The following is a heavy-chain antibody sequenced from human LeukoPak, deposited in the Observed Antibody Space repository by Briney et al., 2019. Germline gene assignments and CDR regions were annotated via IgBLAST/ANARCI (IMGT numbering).Heavy chain of an antibody. J-gene: IGHJ4*02. Sequence: TGGSLRLSCAASGFTFSSYAMSWVRQAPGKGLEWVSAISGSGGSTYYADSVKGRFTISRDNSKNTLYLQMNSLRAEDTAVYYCAKDGSGSYRPDLFDYWGQGTLVTASS. CDR3: AKDGSGSYRPDLFDY. CDR2: ISGSGGST. D-gene: IGHD3-10*01. V-gene: IGHV3-23*01. CDR1: GFTFSSYA.